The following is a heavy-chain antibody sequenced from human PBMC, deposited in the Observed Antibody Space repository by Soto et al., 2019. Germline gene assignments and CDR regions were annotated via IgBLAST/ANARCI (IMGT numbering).Heavy chain of an antibody. CDR3: ARGRQVAPAALFRRAGDYSLDV. V-gene: IGHV4-34*01. J-gene: IGHJ6*02. CDR1: GGSFSNYY. CDR2: INQRGST. D-gene: IGHD2-2*01. Sequence: PSETLSLTCAVYGGSFSNYYWSWIRQPPGQGLEWIGEINQRGSTKYNPSLTSRLTMSVDTSKSQFSLRLSSVTAADTAVYYCARGRQVAPAALFRRAGDYSLDVWGQGTTVTVSS.